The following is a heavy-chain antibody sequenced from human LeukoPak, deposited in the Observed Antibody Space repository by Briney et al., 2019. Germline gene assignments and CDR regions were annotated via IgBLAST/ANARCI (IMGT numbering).Heavy chain of an antibody. V-gene: IGHV1-2*02. D-gene: IGHD6-6*01. CDR2: INPNSGGT. CDR1: GYTFTGYY. CDR3: ARDTGAARLWFDP. J-gene: IGHJ5*02. Sequence: ASVKVSCKASGYTFTGYYIHWVRQAPGQGLEWMGWINPNSGGTNYAKKFQGRVTMTRDTSISTAYMELSRLRSDDTAVYYCARDTGAARLWFDPWGQGTLVTVSS.